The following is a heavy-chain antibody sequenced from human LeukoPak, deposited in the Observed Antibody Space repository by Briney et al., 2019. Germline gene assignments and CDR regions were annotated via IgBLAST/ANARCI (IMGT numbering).Heavy chain of an antibody. CDR1: GYTFTSYY. CDR2: INPSGGST. V-gene: IGHV1-46*01. Sequence: ASVKVSCKSSGYTFTSYYMYWVRQAPGQGLEWMGMINPSGGSTSYAQKFQGRVTMTRDTSTSTVYMELSSLRSEDTAVYYCARDSGMVRGTVDYWGQGTLVTVSS. D-gene: IGHD3-10*01. CDR3: ARDSGMVRGTVDY. J-gene: IGHJ4*02.